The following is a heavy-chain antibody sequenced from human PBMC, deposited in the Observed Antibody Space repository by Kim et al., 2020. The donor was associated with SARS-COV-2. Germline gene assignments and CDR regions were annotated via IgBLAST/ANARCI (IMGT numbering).Heavy chain of an antibody. CDR2: IYPGDSDT. Sequence: GESLKISCKGSGYSFTSYWIGWVRQMPGKGLEWMGIIYPGDSDTRYSPSFQGQVTISADKSISTAYLQWSSLKASDTAMYYCASPFGVVVTAERHDPWGQGTLVTVSS. D-gene: IGHD2-21*02. J-gene: IGHJ5*02. CDR1: GYSFTSYW. V-gene: IGHV5-51*01. CDR3: ASPFGVVVTAERHDP.